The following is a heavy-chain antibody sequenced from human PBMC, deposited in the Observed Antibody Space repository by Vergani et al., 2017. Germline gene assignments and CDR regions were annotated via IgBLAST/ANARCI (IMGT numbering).Heavy chain of an antibody. Sequence: QVQLQESGPGLVTPSETLSLTCTVSGGSVSSGSYYWTWIRQPAGKGLEWIGYIYYSGSTNYNPSLKSRVTISVDTSKNQFSLKLTSVTAADTAFYYCARGFVGIPAPFDYWGQGTLVTVSS. V-gene: IGHV4-61*10. J-gene: IGHJ4*02. D-gene: IGHD2-2*01. CDR2: IYYSGST. CDR3: ARGFVGIPAPFDY. CDR1: GGSVSSGSYY.